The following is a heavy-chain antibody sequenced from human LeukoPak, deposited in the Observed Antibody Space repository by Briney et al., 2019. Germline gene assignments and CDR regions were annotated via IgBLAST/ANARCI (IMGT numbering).Heavy chain of an antibody. CDR2: DYYNGAT. J-gene: IGHJ4*02. CDR1: GGSISSSSYY. Sequence: SETLSLTCTVSGGSISSSSYYWGWIRQPPGKGLQWIGTDYYNGATQYNPSLKSRVTVSVDTSKNQFSLKLTSVTAADTAVYYCAREDRVGATTGSDHWGQGTLVTVSS. CDR3: AREDRVGATTGSDH. V-gene: IGHV4-39*01. D-gene: IGHD1-26*01.